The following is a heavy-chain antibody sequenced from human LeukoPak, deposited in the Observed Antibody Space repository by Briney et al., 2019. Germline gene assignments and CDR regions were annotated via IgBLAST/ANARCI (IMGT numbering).Heavy chain of an antibody. CDR1: GFTFSNAW. CDR2: ISNSDGST. V-gene: IGHV3-23*01. Sequence: GGSLRLSCAASGFTFSNAWMSWVRQAPGKGLEWVSTISNSDGSTYYADSVKGRFSISRDNSENTLYLQMNSLRAEDTAVYYCAKATGYLLWGQGTLVTVSS. D-gene: IGHD1-14*01. J-gene: IGHJ4*02. CDR3: AKATGYLL.